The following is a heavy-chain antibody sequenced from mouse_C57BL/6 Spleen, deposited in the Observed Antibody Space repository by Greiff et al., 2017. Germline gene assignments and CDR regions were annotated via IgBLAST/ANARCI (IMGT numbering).Heavy chain of an antibody. CDR1: GYTFTDYE. CDR2: IDPETGGT. Sequence: QVQLQQSGAELVRPGASVTLSCKASGYTFTDYEMHWVKQTPVHGLEWIGAIDPETGGTAYNQKFKGKAILTADKSSSTAYMELRSLTSEDSAVYYCTRTGTSFFFAYWGKGTLVTVSA. D-gene: IGHD4-1*01. CDR3: TRTGTSFFFAY. J-gene: IGHJ3*01. V-gene: IGHV1-15*01.